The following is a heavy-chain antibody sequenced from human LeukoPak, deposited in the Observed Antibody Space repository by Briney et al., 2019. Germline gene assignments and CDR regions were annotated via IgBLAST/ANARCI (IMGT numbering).Heavy chain of an antibody. CDR3: AREGIVATSEVWFDP. CDR2: TYYRSKWYN. J-gene: IGHJ5*02. V-gene: IGHV6-1*01. Sequence: KHSQTLSLTCAISGDSVSSNSAAWNWIRQSPSRGLEWLGRTYYRSKWYNDYAVSVKSRITINPDTSKNQFSLQLNSVTPEDTAVYYCAREGIVATSEVWFDPWGQGTLVTVSS. D-gene: IGHD5-12*01. CDR1: GDSVSSNSAA.